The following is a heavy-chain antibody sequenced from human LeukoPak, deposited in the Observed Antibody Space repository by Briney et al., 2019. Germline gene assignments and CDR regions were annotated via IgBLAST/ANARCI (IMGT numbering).Heavy chain of an antibody. CDR2: INDSGST. D-gene: IGHD5-12*01. CDR1: GGSISSYY. V-gene: IGHV4-59*01. J-gene: IGHJ4*02. Sequence: SETLSLTCTDSGGSISSYYWSWIRQPPGKGLEWIGYINDSGSTNYNPSLKSRVTISIDTSKNQFSLKVNSVTAADTAVYFCVRAYSGYDLGHYWGQGTLVTVSS. CDR3: VRAYSGYDLGHY.